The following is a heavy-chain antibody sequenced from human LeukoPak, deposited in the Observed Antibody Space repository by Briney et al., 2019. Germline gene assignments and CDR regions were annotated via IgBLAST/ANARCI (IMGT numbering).Heavy chain of an antibody. CDR2: IYYSGST. D-gene: IGHD6-13*01. CDR3: ARHTSGIAAAGIDY. V-gene: IGHV4-59*08. Sequence: PSETLSLTCPVSGGSISSYYWSWIRQPPGKGLEWIGYIYYSGSTNYNPSLKSRVTISVDTSKNQFSLKLSSVTAADTAVYYCARHTSGIAAAGIDYWGQGTLVTVSS. J-gene: IGHJ4*02. CDR1: GGSISSYY.